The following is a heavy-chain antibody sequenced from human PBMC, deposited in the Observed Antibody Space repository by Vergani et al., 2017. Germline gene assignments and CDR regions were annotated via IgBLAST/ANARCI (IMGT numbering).Heavy chain of an antibody. Sequence: QVQLQESGPGLVKPSQTLSLTCTVSGGSISSGSYYWSWIRQPAGKGLEWIGRIYTSGSTNYNPSLKSRVTISVDTSKNQFSLKLSSVTAADTAVYYFARGGYDFWSGYWGDYWGQGTLVTVSS. CDR3: ARGGYDFWSGYWGDY. D-gene: IGHD3-3*01. CDR1: GGSISSGSYY. J-gene: IGHJ4*02. CDR2: IYTSGST. V-gene: IGHV4-61*02.